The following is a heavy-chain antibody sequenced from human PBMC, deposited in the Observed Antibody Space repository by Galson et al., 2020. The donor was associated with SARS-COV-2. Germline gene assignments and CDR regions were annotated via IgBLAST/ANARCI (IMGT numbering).Heavy chain of an antibody. V-gene: IGHV3-21*01. J-gene: IGHJ4*02. CDR3: ARDRGDDYFDY. CDR2: ISSSSSYI. D-gene: IGHD2-21*02. CDR1: GFTFSSYS. Sequence: GGSLRLSCAAYGFTFSSYSMNWDRQAPGKGLEWVSSISSSSSYIYYADSVKGRFTISRDNAKNSLYLQMNSLRAEDTAVYYCARDRGDDYFDYWGQGTLVTVSS.